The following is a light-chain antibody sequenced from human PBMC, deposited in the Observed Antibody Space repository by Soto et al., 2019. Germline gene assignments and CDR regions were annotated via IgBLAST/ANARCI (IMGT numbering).Light chain of an antibody. J-gene: IGLJ2*01. CDR1: SSNIGAGYD. CDR3: QSYDSSRGGVVV. Sequence: QSVLTQPPSVSGAPGQRVTISCTGSSSNIGAGYDVHWYQQLPGTAPKLLIYGNSNRPSGVPDRFSGSKSGTSASLAITGLQAEDEADYYCQSYDSSRGGVVVFGGGTKLTVL. V-gene: IGLV1-40*01. CDR2: GNS.